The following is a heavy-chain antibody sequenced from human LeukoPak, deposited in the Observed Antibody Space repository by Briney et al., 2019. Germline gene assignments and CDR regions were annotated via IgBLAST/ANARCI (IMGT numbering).Heavy chain of an antibody. CDR3: ARKNPRYYYGMDV. Sequence: ASVKVSCKASGGTFSSYAISWVRQAPGQGLEWMGGIIPIFGTANYAQKFQGRVTITADESTSTAYMEQSSLRSEDTAVYYCARKNPRYYYGMDVWGKGTTVTVSS. CDR1: GGTFSSYA. CDR2: IIPIFGTA. J-gene: IGHJ6*04. V-gene: IGHV1-69*13.